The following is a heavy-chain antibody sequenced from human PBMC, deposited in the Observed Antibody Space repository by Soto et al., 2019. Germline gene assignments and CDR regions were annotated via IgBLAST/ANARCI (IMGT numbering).Heavy chain of an antibody. CDR2: LSSSSTYT. V-gene: IGHV3-11*06. D-gene: IGHD2-15*01. CDR3: ERVTGSPARWFDP. CDR1: GFTFSDYY. J-gene: IGHJ5*02. Sequence: GGSLRLSCAASGFTFSDYYMSWIRQAPGKGLEWVSYLSSSSTYTNYADSVKGRFTISRDDAKNSLYLQMNSLRAEDTALYYCERVTGSPARWFDPWGQGTLVTVSS.